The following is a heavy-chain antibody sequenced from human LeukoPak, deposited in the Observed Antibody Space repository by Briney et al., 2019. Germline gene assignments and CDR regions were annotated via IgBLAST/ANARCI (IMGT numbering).Heavy chain of an antibody. V-gene: IGHV3-43*02. Sequence: GGSLRLSCVASGLPIADFAMHWVRQAPWEGLEWVSLISGDGVSTFYADSVKGRFSISRDNSKNSLSLEMNSLRTEDTAMYYCARESGKFDYWGQGTLVAVSS. CDR2: ISGDGVST. J-gene: IGHJ4*02. CDR3: ARESGKFDY. CDR1: GLPIADFA.